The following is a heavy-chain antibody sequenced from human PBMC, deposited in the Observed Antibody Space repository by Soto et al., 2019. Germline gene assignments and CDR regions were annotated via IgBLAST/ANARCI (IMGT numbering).Heavy chain of an antibody. J-gene: IGHJ5*02. Sequence: PSETLSLTCTVSGGSISSGAYFWSWIRQPPGKGLEWIGYIHYTGSTYYNPSLKSRVTLSVDTSKDQFSLKLTSVTAADTAVYYCARVVVVAATPSWFDPWGQGTLVTVSS. V-gene: IGHV4-30-4*01. CDR2: IHYTGST. CDR1: GGSISSGAYF. CDR3: ARVVVVAATPSWFDP. D-gene: IGHD2-15*01.